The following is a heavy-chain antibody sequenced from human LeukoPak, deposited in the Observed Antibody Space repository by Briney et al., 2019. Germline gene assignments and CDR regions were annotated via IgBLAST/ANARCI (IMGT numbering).Heavy chain of an antibody. CDR3: SKGRTVTGTRALDY. Sequence: GGSLRLSCAASGFTFSNYAMTWVRQAPGKGLEWVSAISGTSDNTYYADSVRGRFTISRDNSKNTLYLQVNSLRAEDTAIYYCSKGRTVTGTRALDYWGQGTLVTVSS. D-gene: IGHD4-17*01. CDR2: ISGTSDNT. V-gene: IGHV3-23*01. CDR1: GFTFSNYA. J-gene: IGHJ4*02.